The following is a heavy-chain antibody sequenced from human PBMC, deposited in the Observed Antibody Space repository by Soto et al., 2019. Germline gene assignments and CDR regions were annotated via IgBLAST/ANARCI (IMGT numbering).Heavy chain of an antibody. D-gene: IGHD5-18*01. J-gene: IGHJ4*02. V-gene: IGHV4-61*08. CDR3: ARGQDTAMVNLYYFDY. CDR2: IYYSGST. CDR1: GGSISSGGYY. Sequence: KPSETLSLTCTVSGGSISSGGYYWSWIRQHPGKGLEWIGYIYYSGSTNYNPSLKSRVTISVDTSKDQFSLKLSSVTAADTAVYYCARGQDTAMVNLYYFDYWGQGTLVTVSS.